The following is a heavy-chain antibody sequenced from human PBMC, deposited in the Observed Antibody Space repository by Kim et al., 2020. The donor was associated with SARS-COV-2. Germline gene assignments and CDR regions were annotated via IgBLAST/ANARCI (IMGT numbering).Heavy chain of an antibody. CDR2: IYFGGST. J-gene: IGHJ5*02. D-gene: IGHD2-21*01. Sequence: SETLSLTCTVSGDSISSMASYWGWIRQPPGKGLEWFGTIYFGGSTYYNPSVKSRVTISIDTSKNPFSLTPSSLTAADTSAYYCARGTIVGGGGHGVYAWGQGPLVTVSS. CDR3: ARGTIVGGGGHGVYA. V-gene: IGHV4-39*07. CDR1: GDSISSMASY.